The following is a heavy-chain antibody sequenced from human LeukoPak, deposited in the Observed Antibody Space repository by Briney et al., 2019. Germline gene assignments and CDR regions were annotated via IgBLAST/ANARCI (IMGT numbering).Heavy chain of an antibody. CDR1: GGTFISYA. Sequence: SVKVSFKASGGTFISYAISWVRQAPGQGLEWMGRIIPILGIANYAQKFQGRVTITADKSTSTAYMELSSLRSEDTAVYYCARDLNYGISSSDPTIDYWGQGTLVTVSS. CDR2: IIPILGIA. D-gene: IGHD4-17*01. J-gene: IGHJ4*02. CDR3: ARDLNYGISSSDPTIDY. V-gene: IGHV1-69*04.